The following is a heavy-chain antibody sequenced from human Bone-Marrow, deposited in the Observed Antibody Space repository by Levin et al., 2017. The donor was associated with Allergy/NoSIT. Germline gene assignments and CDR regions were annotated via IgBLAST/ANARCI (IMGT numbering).Heavy chain of an antibody. J-gene: IGHJ6*02. D-gene: IGHD5-24*01. V-gene: IGHV4-38-2*01. Sequence: SQTLSLTCAVSGSSISSGYFWGWVRQPPGKGLEWIASIFHTVTTYYNPSLKSRVTIKVDTSKNDFSLTMTSVSASDPALYYGVKGLYRDGWSAGMDVGGQGTTVTVSS. CDR3: VKGLYRDGWSAGMDV. CDR2: IFHTVTT. CDR1: GSSISSGYF.